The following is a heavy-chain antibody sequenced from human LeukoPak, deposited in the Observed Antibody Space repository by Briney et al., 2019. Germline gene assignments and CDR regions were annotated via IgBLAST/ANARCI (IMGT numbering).Heavy chain of an antibody. V-gene: IGHV3-23*01. D-gene: IGHD3-9*01. J-gene: IGHJ4*02. Sequence: GGSLRLSCAASGFTFSSYAMSWVRQAPGKGLEWVAGISAGGGSTYYADSVKGRFTIPRDNSKNMLYLQLNSLRAEDTAVYCCAKGDPPTYYDILTGQDYWGQGTLVTVSS. CDR1: GFTFSSYA. CDR2: ISAGGGST. CDR3: AKGDPPTYYDILTGQDY.